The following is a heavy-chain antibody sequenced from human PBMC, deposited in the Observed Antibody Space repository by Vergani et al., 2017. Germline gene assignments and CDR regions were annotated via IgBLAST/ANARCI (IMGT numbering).Heavy chain of an antibody. V-gene: IGHV3-21*01. CDR1: GFTFSSYS. D-gene: IGHD1-26*01. Sequence: EVQLVESGGGLVKPGGSLRLSCAASGFTFSSYSMNWVRQAPGKGLEWVSSISSSSSYIYYADSVKGRFTISRDNAKNSLYLQMNSLRAEDTAVYYCARAFIVGATNYYYYHMDVWGKGTTVTVSS. J-gene: IGHJ6*03. CDR3: ARAFIVGATNYYYYHMDV. CDR2: ISSSSSYI.